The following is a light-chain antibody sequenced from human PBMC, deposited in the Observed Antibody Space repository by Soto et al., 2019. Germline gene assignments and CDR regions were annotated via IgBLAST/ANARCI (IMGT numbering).Light chain of an antibody. CDR2: DAS. Sequence: EIVLTQSPATLSLSPGERATLSCRASQSVSSYLAWYQQKVGLAPRLLIYDASNRATGIPVRFSGSGSGTDFTLTISSLEPEDFAVYYCQQRSNWAYTFGQGTKLEIK. CDR1: QSVSSY. V-gene: IGKV3-11*01. CDR3: QQRSNWAYT. J-gene: IGKJ2*01.